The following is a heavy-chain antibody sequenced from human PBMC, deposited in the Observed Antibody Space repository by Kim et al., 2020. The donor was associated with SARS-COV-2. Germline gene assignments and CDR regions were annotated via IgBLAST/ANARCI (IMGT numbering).Heavy chain of an antibody. CDR3: TTYSAVRGVIDY. Sequence: GGSLRLSCTASGFTFGDYAMSWVRQAPGKGLEWVGFIRSKAYGGTTEYAASVKGRFTISRDDSKSIAYLQMNSLKTEDTAVYYCTTYSAVRGVIDYWGQGTLVTVSS. D-gene: IGHD3-10*01. J-gene: IGHJ4*02. CDR1: GFTFGDYA. CDR2: IRSKAYGGTT. V-gene: IGHV3-49*04.